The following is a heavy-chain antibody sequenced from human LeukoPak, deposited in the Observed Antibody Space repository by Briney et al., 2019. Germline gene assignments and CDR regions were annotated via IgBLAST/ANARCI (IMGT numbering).Heavy chain of an antibody. V-gene: IGHV1-18*01. D-gene: IGHD3-10*01. CDR3: GLFVDVSGNYSPLDY. Sequence: ASVKVSCKGSGYTFTSYYITWVRQAPGQGLEWMGWISGYNGNTKYVQKLQGRVTMTTDTSTSAAYMELRSLRSDDTAVYYCGLFVDVSGNYSPLDYWGQGTLVTVSS. CDR2: ISGYNGNT. CDR1: GYTFTSYY. J-gene: IGHJ4*02.